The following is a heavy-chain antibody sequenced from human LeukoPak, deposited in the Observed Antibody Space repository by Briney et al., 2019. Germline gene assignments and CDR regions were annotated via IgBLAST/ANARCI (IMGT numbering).Heavy chain of an antibody. CDR2: ISYDGSNK. CDR3: ASWNTMIPY. J-gene: IGHJ4*02. Sequence: GRSLRLSCAASGFTFSRYAMHWVRQAPGKGLEWVAVISYDGSNKYYADSVKGRFTISRDNSKNTLYLQMNSLRAEDTAVYYCASWNTMIPYWGQGTLVTVSS. CDR1: GFTFSRYA. D-gene: IGHD3-22*01. V-gene: IGHV3-30-3*01.